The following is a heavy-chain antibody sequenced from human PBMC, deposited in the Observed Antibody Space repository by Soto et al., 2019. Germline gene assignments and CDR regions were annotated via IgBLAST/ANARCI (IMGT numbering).Heavy chain of an antibody. Sequence: GGSLRLSCAASVFTFNSYSMNWVRQAPGKGLEWVSSISSSSSYIYYADSVKGRFTISRDNAKNSLYLQMNSLRAEDTAVYYCATNYDSGTYGYFQHWGQGTLVTVSS. CDR2: ISSSSSYI. CDR1: VFTFNSYS. CDR3: ATNYDSGTYGYFQH. V-gene: IGHV3-21*01. D-gene: IGHD3-22*01. J-gene: IGHJ1*01.